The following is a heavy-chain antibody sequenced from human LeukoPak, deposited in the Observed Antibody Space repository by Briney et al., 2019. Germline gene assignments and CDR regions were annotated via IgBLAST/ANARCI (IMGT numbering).Heavy chain of an antibody. D-gene: IGHD2-2*01. V-gene: IGHV3-23*01. CDR2: ISGSGGST. Sequence: GGSLRLSCAASGFTFSSYAMSWVRQAPGEGLEWVSAISGSGGSTYYADSVKGRFTISRDNSKNTLYLQMNSLRAEDTAVYYCAKDLGYCSSTSCYWSFDYWGQGTLVTVSS. CDR1: GFTFSSYA. J-gene: IGHJ4*02. CDR3: AKDLGYCSSTSCYWSFDY.